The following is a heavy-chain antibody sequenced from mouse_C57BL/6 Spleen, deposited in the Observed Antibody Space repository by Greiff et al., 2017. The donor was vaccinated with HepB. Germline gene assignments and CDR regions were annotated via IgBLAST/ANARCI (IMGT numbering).Heavy chain of an antibody. CDR1: GYSITSGYY. CDR2: ISYDGSN. J-gene: IGHJ4*01. Sequence: EVKVEESGPGLVKPSQSLSLTCSVTGYSITSGYYWNWIRQFPGNKLEWMGYISYDGSNNYNPSLKNRISITRDTSKNQFFLKLNSVTTEDTATYYGARGAAMDYWGQGTSVTVSS. CDR3: ARGAAMDY. V-gene: IGHV3-6*01.